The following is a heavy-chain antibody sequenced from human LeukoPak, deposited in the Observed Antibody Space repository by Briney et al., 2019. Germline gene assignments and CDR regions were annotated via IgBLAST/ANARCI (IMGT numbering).Heavy chain of an antibody. V-gene: IGHV3-7*01. CDR2: IKEDGSEK. J-gene: IGHJ4*02. CDR1: GFTFSSSW. D-gene: IGHD1-1*01. Sequence: GGSLRLSCAASGFTFSSSWMSWVRQAPGKGPEWLANIKEDGSEKYYVDSVKGRFTISRDNAKNSLYLQMNSLRAEDTAVYYCARAGSFVEHFDYWGQGTLVTVSS. CDR3: ARAGSFVEHFDY.